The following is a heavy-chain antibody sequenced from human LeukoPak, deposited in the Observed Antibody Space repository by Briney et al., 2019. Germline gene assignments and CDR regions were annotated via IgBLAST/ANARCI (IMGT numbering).Heavy chain of an antibody. V-gene: IGHV3-74*01. CDR2: INSDGSTT. Sequence: PGGSLRLSCAASGFTLSNYWIHWVRQAPGKGLVWVSRINSDGSTTTYADSVKGRFTISRDNAKNTLYLQMNSLRAEDTAVYYCARAARADCTSPTCHSWLAPWGQGTQVTVSS. D-gene: IGHD2/OR15-2a*01. CDR1: GFTLSNYW. J-gene: IGHJ5*02. CDR3: ARAARADCTSPTCHSWLAP.